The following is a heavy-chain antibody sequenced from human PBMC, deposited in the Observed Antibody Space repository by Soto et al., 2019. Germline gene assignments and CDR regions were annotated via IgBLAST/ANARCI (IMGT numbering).Heavy chain of an antibody. J-gene: IGHJ4*02. V-gene: IGHV5-51*01. Sequence: GASLKISCKGSGYSFASYWIGWVRQMPGKGLEWMGIIYPGDSDPRYSPSFQGQVTISADKSISTAYLQWSSLKASDTAMYYCARLAGQWLAIFDYWGQGTLVTVSS. CDR1: GYSFASYW. D-gene: IGHD6-19*01. CDR3: ARLAGQWLAIFDY. CDR2: IYPGDSDP.